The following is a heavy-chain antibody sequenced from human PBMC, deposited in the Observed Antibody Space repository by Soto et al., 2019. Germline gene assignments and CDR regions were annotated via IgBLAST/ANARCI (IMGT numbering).Heavy chain of an antibody. D-gene: IGHD2-21*01. V-gene: IGHV3-53*01. Sequence: DVQLVESGGGLIQPGGSLRLSCAASGFTVSSNYMSWLRQAPGKGLECVSVIDSGGTTYYADSVKGRFTISRDNSENTLYLQMNHRRGEDTAVYHCAKDGGDRAFDIWGQGTRVTVSS. CDR3: AKDGGDRAFDI. J-gene: IGHJ3*02. CDR1: GFTVSSNY. CDR2: IDSGGTT.